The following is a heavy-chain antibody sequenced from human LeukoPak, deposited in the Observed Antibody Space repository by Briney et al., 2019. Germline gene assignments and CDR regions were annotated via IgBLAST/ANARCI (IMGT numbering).Heavy chain of an antibody. D-gene: IGHD3-22*01. CDR2: IYYSGST. CDR3: ARHTRDSSGYYPLDY. CDR1: GGSISSYY. Sequence: SETLSLTCTVSGGSISSYYWSWIRQPPGKGLEWIGYIYYSGSTNYDPSLKSRVTISVDTSKNQFSLKLSSVTAADTAVYYCARHTRDSSGYYPLDYWGQGTLVTVSS. V-gene: IGHV4-59*08. J-gene: IGHJ4*02.